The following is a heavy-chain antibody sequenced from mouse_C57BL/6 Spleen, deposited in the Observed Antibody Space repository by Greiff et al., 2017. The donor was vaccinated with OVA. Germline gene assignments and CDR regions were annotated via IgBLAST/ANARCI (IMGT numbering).Heavy chain of an antibody. V-gene: IGHV1-69*01. Sequence: VQLQQPGAELVMPGASVKLSCKASGYTFTSYWMHWVKQRPGQGLEWIGEIDPSDSYTNYNQKFKGKSTLTVDKSSSTAYMQLSSLTSEDSAVYYCARWGASATGNYFDYWGQGTTLTVSS. CDR3: ARWGASATGNYFDY. CDR1: GYTFTSYW. CDR2: IDPSDSYT. J-gene: IGHJ2*01. D-gene: IGHD1-1*01.